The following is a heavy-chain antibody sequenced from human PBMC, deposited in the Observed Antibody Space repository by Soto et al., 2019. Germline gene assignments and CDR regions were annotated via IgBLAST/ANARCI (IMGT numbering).Heavy chain of an antibody. CDR2: IIPIFGTA. J-gene: IGHJ4*02. V-gene: IGHV1-69*01. Sequence: QVQLVQSGAEVKKPGSSVKVSCKASGGTFSSYAISWVRQAPGQGLEWMGGIIPIFGTANYAQKFQGRVTITADESTSTAYMELSSVGTEDSAVEYCAGCRGGELPVDYWGQGTLVTVSS. CDR1: GGTFSSYA. D-gene: IGHD1-26*01. CDR3: AGCRGGELPVDY.